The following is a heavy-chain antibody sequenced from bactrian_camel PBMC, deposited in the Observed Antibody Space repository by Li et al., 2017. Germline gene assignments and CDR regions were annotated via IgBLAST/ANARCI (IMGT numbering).Heavy chain of an antibody. Sequence: VESGGASVQPGGSLRLSCVASGFSFSNYGMSWVRQAPGKGLEWVSSINSGGGSTYYADSVKGRFTISRDNAKNTVYLQLDSLKTEDTAMYYCAWRAYYSGGYVLGQGTQVTVS. J-gene: IGHJ4*01. CDR1: GFSFSNYG. CDR2: INSGGGST. V-gene: IGHV3S40*01. D-gene: IGHD2*01.